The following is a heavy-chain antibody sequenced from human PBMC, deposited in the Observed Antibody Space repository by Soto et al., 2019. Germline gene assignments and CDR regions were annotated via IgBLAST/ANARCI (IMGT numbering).Heavy chain of an antibody. D-gene: IGHD1-26*01. CDR3: AKEGGLSGSYYISSSYYFDF. J-gene: IGHJ4*02. CDR1: GFTFSSYG. CDR2: ISYDGSNT. V-gene: IGHV3-30*18. Sequence: QVQLVESGGGVVQPGRSLRLSCVASGFTFSSYGMHWVRQAPGEGLEWVAIISYDGSNTYYADSVKGRFTISRDHSKYTMYLQMNSLRPEDTSVYYCAKEGGLSGSYYISSSYYFDFWGPGTLVTVSS.